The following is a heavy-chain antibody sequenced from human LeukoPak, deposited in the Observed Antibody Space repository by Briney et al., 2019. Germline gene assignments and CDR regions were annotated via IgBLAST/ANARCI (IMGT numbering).Heavy chain of an antibody. CDR3: ARFWSGYLPDY. CDR1: GNAFKTYD. D-gene: IGHD3-3*01. Sequence: ASVKVSCKASGNAFKTYDVSWVRQSPGQGLEWMGWITAHNGNTNYAEKFQDRVTMTTDTSTSTAYMDLRSLRADDTAVYYCARFWSGYLPDYWGQGTVVTVSS. J-gene: IGHJ4*02. CDR2: ITAHNGNT. V-gene: IGHV1-18*01.